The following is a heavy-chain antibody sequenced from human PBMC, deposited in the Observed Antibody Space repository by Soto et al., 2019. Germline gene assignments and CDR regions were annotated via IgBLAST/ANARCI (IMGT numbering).Heavy chain of an antibody. CDR1: GGSFSGYY. CDR2: INHSGST. CDR3: ARVPPGSRVFDY. J-gene: IGHJ4*02. D-gene: IGHD3-10*01. Sequence: PSETLSLTCAVYGGSFSGYYWTWIRQPPGTGLEWIGEINHSGSTNYNPSLKSRVTISVDTSKNQFSLKLSSVTAADTAVYYCARVPPGSRVFDYWGQGTLVTVSS. V-gene: IGHV4-34*01.